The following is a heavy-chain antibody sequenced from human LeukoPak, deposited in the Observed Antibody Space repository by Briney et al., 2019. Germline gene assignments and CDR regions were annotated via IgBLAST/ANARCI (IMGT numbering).Heavy chain of an antibody. D-gene: IGHD4-17*01. CDR1: GFTFGSFG. Sequence: GGSLRLSCAASGFTFGSFGMHWVRRAPGKGLEWVAFVRFDGSDKYYADSVKGRFTFSRDNSKSTLYLQMDTLRADDTAVYYCAKTFGFVTIDYYYYMDVWGKGTTVTVSS. CDR3: AKTFGFVTIDYYYYMDV. CDR2: VRFDGSDK. J-gene: IGHJ6*03. V-gene: IGHV3-30*02.